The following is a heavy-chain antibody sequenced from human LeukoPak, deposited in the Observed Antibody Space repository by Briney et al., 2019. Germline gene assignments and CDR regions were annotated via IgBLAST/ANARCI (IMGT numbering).Heavy chain of an antibody. CDR1: GFTFSSCA. J-gene: IGHJ4*02. CDR2: ISGSGGRP. CDR3: ARHPEPGYCSSTSCHESYFDY. D-gene: IGHD2-2*01. V-gene: IGHV3-23*01. Sequence: GESLTLSCAASGFTFSSCAMSGVRQAPGKGLEWVSAISGSGGRPYYADSVKGRFTISRDNTKNTLYLQMNSLRAEDTAVYYCARHPEPGYCSSTSCHESYFDYWGQGTLVTVSS.